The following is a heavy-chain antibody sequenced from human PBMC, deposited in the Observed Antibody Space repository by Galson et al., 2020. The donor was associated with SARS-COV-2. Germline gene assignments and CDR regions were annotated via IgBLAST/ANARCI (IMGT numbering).Heavy chain of an antibody. CDR1: GFSLRTSGMC. CDR3: ARTCITGTTGRTFDY. Sequence: SGPKLVKPTQTLTLTCTFSGFSLRTSGMCVSWIRQPPGKALEWLARTDWVGDKHYSTSLKTRFTISKDTSKNQVVLTMTNMDPVDTATYYCARTCITGTTGRTFDYWGRGTLVTFSS. D-gene: IGHD1-20*01. V-gene: IGHV2-70*11. J-gene: IGHJ4*02. CDR2: TDWVGDK.